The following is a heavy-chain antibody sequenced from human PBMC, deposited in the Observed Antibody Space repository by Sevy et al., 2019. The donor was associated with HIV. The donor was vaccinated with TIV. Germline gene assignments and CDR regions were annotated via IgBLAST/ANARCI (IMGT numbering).Heavy chain of an antibody. D-gene: IGHD3-3*02. CDR2: IKSITDGGAA. CDR3: STDDLISY. V-gene: IGHV3-15*07. CDR1: GFDFPNAW. J-gene: IGHJ4*02. Sequence: GGSLRLSCTASGFDFPNAWMNWIRQVPGKGLEWVGHIKSITDGGAADYAAPVRGRFTISRHDSKNTLYLQMNGLKAEATAVYYCSTDDLISYWGRGTLVTVSS.